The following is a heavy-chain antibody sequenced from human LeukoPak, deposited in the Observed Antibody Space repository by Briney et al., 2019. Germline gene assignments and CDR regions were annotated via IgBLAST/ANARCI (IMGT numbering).Heavy chain of an antibody. CDR1: GYTFTSYY. J-gene: IGHJ4*02. CDR2: INPSGGST. CDR3: ARGVVVAAPPDY. Sequence: ASVKVSCEASGYTFTSYYMHWVREAPGQGLEWMGIINPSGGSTSYAQKFQGRVTMTRDMSTSTVYMELSSLRSEDTAVYYCARGVVVAAPPDYWGQGTLVTVSS. D-gene: IGHD2-15*01. V-gene: IGHV1-46*01.